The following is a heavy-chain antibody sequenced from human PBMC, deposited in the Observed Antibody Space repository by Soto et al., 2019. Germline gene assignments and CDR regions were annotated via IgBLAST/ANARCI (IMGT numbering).Heavy chain of an antibody. V-gene: IGHV4-39*01. J-gene: IGHJ5*02. CDR3: ARVSSGWSLDL. CDR1: GGSISSSSHY. D-gene: IGHD6-19*01. Sequence: QLQLQESGPGLVKPSETLSLMCTVSGGSISSSSHYWGWIRQPPGKGLEWIGSIYYSGSTYYNPSLKSRVTISVDTSKNQRSLKLSSVTAADTAVYYCARVSSGWSLDLWGQGTLVTVSS. CDR2: IYYSGST.